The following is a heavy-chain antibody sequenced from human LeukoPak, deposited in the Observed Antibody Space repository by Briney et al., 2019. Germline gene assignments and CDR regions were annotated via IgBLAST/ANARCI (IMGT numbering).Heavy chain of an antibody. CDR3: ARGGGNYGWFDT. Sequence: PPETLSLTCTVSGGSISSGAYYWSWIRHPPGKGLEWIGYIYYSGTTYSNPSLNSRATISVDTSNNPFSPKLSSVPAAGTAVYYCARGGGNYGWFDTWGQRTLVTVS. J-gene: IGHJ5*02. D-gene: IGHD4-11*01. CDR1: GGSISSGAYY. CDR2: IYYSGTT. V-gene: IGHV4-30-4*08.